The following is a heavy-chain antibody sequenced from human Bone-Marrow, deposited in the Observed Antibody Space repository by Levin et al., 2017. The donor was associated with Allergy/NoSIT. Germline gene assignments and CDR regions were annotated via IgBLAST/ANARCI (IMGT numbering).Heavy chain of an antibody. D-gene: IGHD4-23*01. Sequence: PAASVKVSCKSSGYSFNTYWIAWVRQMPGKGLEWMGIIYPDDSDTRYSPSFEGQVTISADKSITTAYLQWSSLKASDTAMYFCSRHPVIIPDYGVDSGAFDIWGQGTVITVSS. CDR2: IYPDDSDT. V-gene: IGHV5-51*01. CDR3: SRHPVIIPDYGVDSGAFDI. J-gene: IGHJ3*02. CDR1: GYSFNTYW.